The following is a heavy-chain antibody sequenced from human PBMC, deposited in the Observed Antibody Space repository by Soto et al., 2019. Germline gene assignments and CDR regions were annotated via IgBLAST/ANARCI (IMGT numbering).Heavy chain of an antibody. Sequence: PGGSLRLSCAASGFTFSDYGLSWVRQAPGKGLEWVAGISETGSIAGVSASGTISYYADSVKGRFTISRDNSKNTLYLRMTGLRAEDTAVYYCAKRSMVTTFMASYDHWGQGTLVTVSS. CDR2: ISETGSIAGVSASGTIS. J-gene: IGHJ4*02. CDR1: GFTFSDYG. D-gene: IGHD4-17*01. CDR3: AKRSMVTTFMASYDH. V-gene: IGHV3-23*01.